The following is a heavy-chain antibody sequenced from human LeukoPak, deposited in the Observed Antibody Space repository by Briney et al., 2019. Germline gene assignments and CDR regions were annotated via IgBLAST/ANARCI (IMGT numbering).Heavy chain of an antibody. Sequence: KSGGSLRLSCAASVFAFNTYTVNCVRQIPGKGLEWVSSISSTGAYIYHADSMDGRFTVSRDNARNLLYLHMNSLRAEDSAMYFCARLGSNPYSRGYYHFDYWGQGTLVTVSS. J-gene: IGHJ4*02. V-gene: IGHV3-21*01. CDR2: ISSTGAYI. D-gene: IGHD6-25*01. CDR3: ARLGSNPYSRGYYHFDY. CDR1: VFAFNTYT.